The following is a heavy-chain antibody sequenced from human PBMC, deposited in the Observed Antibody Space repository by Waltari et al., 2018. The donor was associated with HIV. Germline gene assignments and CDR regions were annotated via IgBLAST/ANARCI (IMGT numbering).Heavy chain of an antibody. CDR1: GYSLTSYW. D-gene: IGHD3-10*01. J-gene: IGHJ5*02. CDR3: AKLRSGSYDWFDP. Sequence: ELQLVQSGAAGNNTGESRSISGSASGYSLTSYWISWVRQMPGKGLEWMGRIDPSNSYTNYRPCFQGHVTSPADKAISTAYLQWSSLKASDTPMYYCAKLRSGSYDWFDPWGHGTLVTVSS. V-gene: IGHV5-10-1*01. CDR2: IDPSNSYT.